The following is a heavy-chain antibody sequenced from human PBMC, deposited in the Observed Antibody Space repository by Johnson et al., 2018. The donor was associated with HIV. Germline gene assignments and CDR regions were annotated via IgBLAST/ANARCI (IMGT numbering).Heavy chain of an antibody. V-gene: IGHV3-30*02. CDR2: LRYDGSDK. CDR1: GFTFSNYG. Sequence: QVQLVESGGGVVQPGGSLRLSCAASGFTFSNYGLHWVRQAPGKGLEWVAFLRYDGSDKYYADSVKGRFTISRDNSTNTLYLQMNSLRAEDTAVYYCAKGGGTSGAAVLVAFDIWGQGTMVTVSS. J-gene: IGHJ3*02. D-gene: IGHD2-2*01. CDR3: AKGGGTSGAAVLVAFDI.